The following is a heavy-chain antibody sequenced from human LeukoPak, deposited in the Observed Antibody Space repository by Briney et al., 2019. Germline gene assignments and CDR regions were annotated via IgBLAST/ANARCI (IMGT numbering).Heavy chain of an antibody. CDR2: NKSKTDGGTT. J-gene: IGHJ4*02. Sequence: PGGSLRLSCAASGFTFSNACMRWVPDAPGKGVEWVGRNKSKTDGGTTDYAAPVKGRLPISRANSKSTLYLQMNSLKTEDTAVYYWTNLRDYGDYWGQGTLVTVSS. V-gene: IGHV3-15*01. CDR3: TNLRDYGDY. CDR1: GFTFSNAC.